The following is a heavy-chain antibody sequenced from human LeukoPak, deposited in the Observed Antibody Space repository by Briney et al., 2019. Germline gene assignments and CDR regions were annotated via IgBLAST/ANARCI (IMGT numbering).Heavy chain of an antibody. CDR1: GFTFSSYE. J-gene: IGHJ4*02. CDR3: AREGHGYGDYVRVPIDY. CDR2: ISSSGSTI. D-gene: IGHD4-17*01. V-gene: IGHV3-48*03. Sequence: GGSLRLSCAASGFTFSSYEMNWVRQAPGKGLEWVSYISSSGSTIYYADSVKGRFTISRDNAKNSLYLQMNSLRAEDTAVYYCAREGHGYGDYVRVPIDYWGQGTLVTVSS.